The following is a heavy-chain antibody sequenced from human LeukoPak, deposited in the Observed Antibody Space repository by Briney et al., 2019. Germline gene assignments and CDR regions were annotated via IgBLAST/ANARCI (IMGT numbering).Heavy chain of an antibody. CDR2: ISGSGGST. CDR1: GFTFSSYA. D-gene: IGHD3-3*01. Sequence: GGSLRLSCAASGFTFSSYAMSWVCQAPGKGLEWVSAISGSGGSTYYADSVKGRFTISRDNSKNTLYLQMNSLRAEDTAVYYCAKQAVGYYDFWSGSDAFDIWGQGTMVTVSS. V-gene: IGHV3-23*01. J-gene: IGHJ3*02. CDR3: AKQAVGYYDFWSGSDAFDI.